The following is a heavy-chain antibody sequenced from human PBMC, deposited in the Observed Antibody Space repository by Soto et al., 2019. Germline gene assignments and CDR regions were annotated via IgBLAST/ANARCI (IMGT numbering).Heavy chain of an antibody. Sequence: SETLSLTCTVSGGSISSGDYYWSWIRQPQGKGLEWIGYIYYSGSTYYNPSLKSRVTISVDTSKNQFSLKLSSVTAADTAVYYCARGNGDYFDYWGQGTLVTVSS. CDR3: ARGNGDYFDY. D-gene: IGHD4-17*01. V-gene: IGHV4-30-4*01. J-gene: IGHJ4*02. CDR2: IYYSGST. CDR1: GGSISSGDYY.